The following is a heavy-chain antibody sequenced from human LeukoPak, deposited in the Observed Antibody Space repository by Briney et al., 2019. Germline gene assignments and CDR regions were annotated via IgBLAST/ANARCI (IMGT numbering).Heavy chain of an antibody. CDR2: INPNSGGT. D-gene: IGHD3-3*01. CDR1: GYTFTGYY. V-gene: IGHV1-2*02. J-gene: IGHJ6*03. Sequence: ASVKVSCKASGYTFTGYYMHWVRQAPGQGLEWMGWINPNSGGTNYAQKFQGRVTMTRDTSISTAYMELRRLRSDDTAVYYCARGPWRVYYYYMDVWGKGTTVTVSS. CDR3: ARGPWRVYYYYMDV.